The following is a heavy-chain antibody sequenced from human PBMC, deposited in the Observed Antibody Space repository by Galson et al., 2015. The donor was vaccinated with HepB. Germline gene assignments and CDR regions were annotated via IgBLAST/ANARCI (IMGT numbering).Heavy chain of an antibody. CDR2: TYYRSKWYN. CDR3: ARDPDYYDSSGCPFDY. Sequence: CAISGDSVSSNSAAWNWIRQSPSRGLEWLGRTYYRSKWYNDYAVSVKSRITINPDTSKNQFSLQLNSVTPEDTAVYYCARDPDYYDSSGCPFDYWGQGTLVTVSS. J-gene: IGHJ4*02. D-gene: IGHD3-22*01. CDR1: GDSVSSNSAA. V-gene: IGHV6-1*01.